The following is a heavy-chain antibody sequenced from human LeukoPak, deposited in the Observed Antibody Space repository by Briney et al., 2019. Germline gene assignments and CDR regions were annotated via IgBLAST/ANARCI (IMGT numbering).Heavy chain of an antibody. CDR3: ARVRYGDYDGFYYYYYMDV. Sequence: SETLSLTCTVSGGSISSYYWSWIRQPAGKGLEWIGRIYTSGSTNYNPSLKSRVTMSVDASKNQFSLKLSSVTAADTAVYYCARVRYGDYDGFYYYYYMDVWGKGTTVTVSS. J-gene: IGHJ6*03. V-gene: IGHV4-4*07. D-gene: IGHD4-17*01. CDR1: GGSISSYY. CDR2: IYTSGST.